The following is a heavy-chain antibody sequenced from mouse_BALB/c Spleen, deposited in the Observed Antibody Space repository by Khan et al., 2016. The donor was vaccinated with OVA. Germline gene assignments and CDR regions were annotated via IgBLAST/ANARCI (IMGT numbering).Heavy chain of an antibody. J-gene: IGHJ2*01. D-gene: IGHD1-3*01. CDR3: TRREDI. CDR2: IWAGGST. CDR1: GFSLTSYG. Sequence: VQLKESGPGLVAPPQSLSITCNVSGFSLTSYGVHWVRQPPGKGLEWLGVIWAGGSTNYNSALMSRLSICKENSKSQAFLKMISMQTDDTAMYYCTRREDIWGQGTTLTGSS. V-gene: IGHV2-9*02.